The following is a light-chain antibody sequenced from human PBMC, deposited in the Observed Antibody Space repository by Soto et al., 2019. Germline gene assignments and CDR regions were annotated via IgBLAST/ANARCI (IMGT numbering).Light chain of an antibody. J-gene: IGLJ2*01. V-gene: IGLV2-14*03. CDR3: TSWTTSTTII. CDR1: ISDICAYNF. Sequence: QSVLTQPASVSGSPGQSITISCTGTISDICAYNFVSWYQQHPGKAPKLMLYDVNIRPSGVSNRFSGSKSGNTASLTISGLQAEDEADYYCTSWTTSTTIIFGGGTQLHVL. CDR2: DVN.